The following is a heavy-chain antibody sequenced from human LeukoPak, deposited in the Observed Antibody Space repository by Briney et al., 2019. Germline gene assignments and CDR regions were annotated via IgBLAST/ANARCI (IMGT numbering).Heavy chain of an antibody. CDR2: ISSSGSTI. V-gene: IGHV3-48*03. Sequence: GGSLRLSCAASGFTFSNYEMNWVRQAPGKGLEWVSYISSSGSTIYYADSVKGRFTISRDNSKNTLYLQMNSLRAEDTAVYYCAKGGIVLMVYANFDYWGQGTLVTVSS. CDR1: GFTFSNYE. D-gene: IGHD2-8*01. J-gene: IGHJ4*02. CDR3: AKGGIVLMVYANFDY.